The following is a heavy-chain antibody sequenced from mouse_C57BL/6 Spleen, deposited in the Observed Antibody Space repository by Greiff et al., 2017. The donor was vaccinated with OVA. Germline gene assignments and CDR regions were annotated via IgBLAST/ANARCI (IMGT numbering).Heavy chain of an antibody. CDR1: GFTFSDYG. Sequence: DVKLVESGGGLVKPGGSLKFSCAASGFTFSDYGMHWVRQAPEKGLEWVAYISSGSSTIYYADTVKGRFTISRDKAKNTQFHQMTSLRSEYTAMYYCARENAMDYWGQGTSVTVSS. CDR2: ISSGSSTI. CDR3: ARENAMDY. J-gene: IGHJ4*01. V-gene: IGHV5-17*01.